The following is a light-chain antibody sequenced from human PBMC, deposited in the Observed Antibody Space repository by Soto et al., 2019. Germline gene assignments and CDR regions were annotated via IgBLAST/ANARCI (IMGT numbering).Light chain of an antibody. CDR1: SSNIGAGYD. CDR2: GNS. V-gene: IGLV1-40*01. CDR3: QSYDSSLSGSV. Sequence: QSVLTQPPSVSGAPGQRVTISCTGSSSNIGAGYDVHWYQQLPGTDPKLLIYGNSNRPSGFHDRFSGSKSGTSASLASTELRAEDEDDYYCQSYDSSLSGSVFGGGTKRTVL. J-gene: IGLJ3*02.